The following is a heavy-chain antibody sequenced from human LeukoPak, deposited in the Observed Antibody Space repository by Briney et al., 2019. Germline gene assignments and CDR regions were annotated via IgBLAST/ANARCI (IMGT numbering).Heavy chain of an antibody. D-gene: IGHD6-19*01. CDR2: IYHSGST. CDR1: GGSISSSSYY. Sequence: SETLSLTCTVSGGSISSSSYYWGWIRQPPGKGLEWIGSIYHSGSTYYNPSLKSRVTISVDTSKNQFSLKLSSVTAADTAVYYCARENSGWYHIYYYYYMDVWGKGTTVTVSS. V-gene: IGHV4-39*07. J-gene: IGHJ6*03. CDR3: ARENSGWYHIYYYYYMDV.